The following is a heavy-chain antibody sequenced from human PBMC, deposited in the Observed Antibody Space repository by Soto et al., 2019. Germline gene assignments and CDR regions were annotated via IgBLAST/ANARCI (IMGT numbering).Heavy chain of an antibody. V-gene: IGHV3-21*02. D-gene: IGHD6-25*01. CDR2: ISSNSAYI. CDR3: TGEAAGDSSGGGWFEP. Sequence: EVQLVESGGGLVKPGGSLRLSCAASGFTFRSFTMNWVRQAPGKGLEWVSTISSNSAYIYYTDALRGRFTISRDNAKNSLHLQMNGVRAEDAAVYYCTGEAAGDSSGGGWFEPWGRGTLVSVSS. J-gene: IGHJ5*02. CDR1: GFTFRSFT.